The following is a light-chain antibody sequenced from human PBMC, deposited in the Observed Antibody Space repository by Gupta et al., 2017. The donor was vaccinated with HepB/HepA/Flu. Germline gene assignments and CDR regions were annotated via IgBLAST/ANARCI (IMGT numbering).Light chain of an antibody. V-gene: IGKV1-39*01. CDR1: QSIRNY. CDR2: TAS. CDR3: QQSYSFPFT. J-gene: IGKJ2*01. Sequence: DIQMTQSPSSLSVSVGDRVTITCRASQSIRNYLNWYQQKPGEAPKLLIYTASSLQSGVPTRFSGSGSTTDFTLTISSLQPEDFASYFCQQSYSFPFTFGQGTKLEIK.